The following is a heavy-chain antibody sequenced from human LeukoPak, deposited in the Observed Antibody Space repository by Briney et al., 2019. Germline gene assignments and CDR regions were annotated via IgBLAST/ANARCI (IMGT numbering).Heavy chain of an antibody. V-gene: IGHV5-51*01. J-gene: IGHJ6*03. CDR1: GYSFTSYW. CDR2: IYPGDSDT. CDR3: ARHLLGRVVAATPYYYYMDV. D-gene: IGHD2-15*01. Sequence: LGESLKISCKGSGYSFTSYWIGWVRQMPGKGLEWMGIIYPGDSDTRYSPSFQGQVTISADKSISTAYLQWSSLKASDTAMYYCARHLLGRVVAATPYYYYMDVWGKGTTVTVSS.